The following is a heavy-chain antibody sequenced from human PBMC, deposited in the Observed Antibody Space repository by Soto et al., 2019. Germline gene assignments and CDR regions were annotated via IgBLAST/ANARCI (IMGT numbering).Heavy chain of an antibody. CDR2: IWYDASEK. CDR3: VRGSYCTTTTCYNLAWFAP. D-gene: IGHD2-2*02. V-gene: IGHV3-33*01. J-gene: IGHJ5*02. CDR1: GFTFGGFV. Sequence: GGSLRLSCETSGFTFGGFVMQWVRQAPGKGLEWVATIWYDASEKYYADSVKGRFTISRDNSKNKMYLQMNSLRAEDTAVYYCVRGSYCTTTTCYNLAWFAPWGQGTLVTVSS.